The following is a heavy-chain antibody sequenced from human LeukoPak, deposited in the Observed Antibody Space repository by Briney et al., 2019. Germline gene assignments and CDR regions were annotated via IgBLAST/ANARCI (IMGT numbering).Heavy chain of an antibody. CDR3: ARHRSGYYEDQHFDY. J-gene: IGHJ4*02. V-gene: IGHV4-39*01. CDR2: IYYSGST. Sequence: PSETLSLTCTVSGGSISSSSYYWGWIRQPPGKGLEWIGGIYYSGSTYYNPSLKSRVTISVDTSKNQFSLKLSSVTAADTAVYYRARHRSGYYEDQHFDYWGQGTLVTVSS. D-gene: IGHD3-22*01. CDR1: GGSISSSSYY.